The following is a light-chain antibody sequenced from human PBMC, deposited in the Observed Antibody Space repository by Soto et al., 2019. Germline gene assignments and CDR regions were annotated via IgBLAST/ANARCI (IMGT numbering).Light chain of an antibody. J-gene: IGKJ2*01. V-gene: IGKV3-20*01. CDR1: QSVTNNF. Sequence: EIVLTQSPGTLSLSPGERATLSCRASQSVTNNFLAWYQQNHGQAPRLLIYTASTRATGIPDGFSGSGSGTDFSLTISRLEPEDFAVYYCQQYGNSPYTFGEGTKLEIK. CDR3: QQYGNSPYT. CDR2: TAS.